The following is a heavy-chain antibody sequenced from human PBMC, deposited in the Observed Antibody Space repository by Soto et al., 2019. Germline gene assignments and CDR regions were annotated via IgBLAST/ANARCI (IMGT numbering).Heavy chain of an antibody. CDR2: VSAYNGNT. CDR1: GYSFSSYA. Sequence: ASVKVSCKASGYSFSSYALSWVRQAPGQGLEWMGWVSAYNGNTNYAQKLQGRVTMTTDTSTSTAYMELRSLRSDDTAVYYCARDAWRVVESFRQYYFDYWG. D-gene: IGHD3-22*01. V-gene: IGHV1-18*01. CDR3: ARDAWRVVESFRQYYFDY. J-gene: IGHJ4*01.